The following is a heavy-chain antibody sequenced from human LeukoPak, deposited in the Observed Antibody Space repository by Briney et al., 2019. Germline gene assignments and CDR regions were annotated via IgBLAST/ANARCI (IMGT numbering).Heavy chain of an antibody. CDR3: AKDSVALVIADAFDI. D-gene: IGHD3/OR15-3a*01. CDR1: GFTFSSYG. CDR2: ISCDGSNK. Sequence: GGSLRLSCAASGFTFSSYGMHWVRQAPGKGLEWVAVISCDGSNKYYADSVKGRFTISRDNSKNTLYLQMNSLRAEDTAVYYCAKDSVALVIADAFDIWGQGTMVTVSS. V-gene: IGHV3-30*18. J-gene: IGHJ3*02.